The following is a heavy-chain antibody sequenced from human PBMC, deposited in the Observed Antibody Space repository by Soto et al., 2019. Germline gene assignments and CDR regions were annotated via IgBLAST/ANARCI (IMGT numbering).Heavy chain of an antibody. V-gene: IGHV3-33*01. Sequence: QVQLVESGGGVVQPGRSLRLSCAASGFTFSSYGMHWVRQAPGKGLEWVAVIWYDGSNKYYADSVKGRFTISRDNSKNTLYLQMNSLRAEDTAVYYCARVGTTVTTNYYYYYAMDVWGQGTTVTVSS. CDR2: IWYDGSNK. J-gene: IGHJ6*02. CDR3: ARVGTTVTTNYYYYYAMDV. D-gene: IGHD4-17*01. CDR1: GFTFSSYG.